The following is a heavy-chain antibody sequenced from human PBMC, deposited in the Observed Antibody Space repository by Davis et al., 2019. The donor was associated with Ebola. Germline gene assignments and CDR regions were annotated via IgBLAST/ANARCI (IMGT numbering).Heavy chain of an antibody. CDR2: IKEDGSDK. Sequence: GESLKISCAASGFTFSGYWMSWVRQAPGKAPEWVANIKEDGSDKYYVDSVKGRFTISRDNAKNTLFLQMNNLRAEDTAVYYCARDTTMAGGGQNYWGQGTPVTVFS. CDR3: ARDTTMAGGGQNY. V-gene: IGHV3-7*01. CDR1: GFTFSGYW. J-gene: IGHJ4*02. D-gene: IGHD4/OR15-4a*01.